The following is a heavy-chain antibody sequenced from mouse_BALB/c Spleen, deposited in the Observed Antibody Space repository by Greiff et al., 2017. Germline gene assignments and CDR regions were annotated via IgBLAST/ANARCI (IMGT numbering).Heavy chain of an antibody. CDR3: ARVTTAYYAMDY. CDR2: INSNGGST. CDR1: GFTFSSYG. V-gene: IGHV5-6-3*01. D-gene: IGHD1-2*01. J-gene: IGHJ4*01. Sequence: EVQLQESGGGLVQPGGSLKLSCAASGFTFSSYGMSWVRQTPDKRLELVATINSNGGSTYYPDSVKGRFTISRDNAKNTLYLQMSSLKSEDTAMYYCARVTTAYYAMDYWGQGTSVTVSS.